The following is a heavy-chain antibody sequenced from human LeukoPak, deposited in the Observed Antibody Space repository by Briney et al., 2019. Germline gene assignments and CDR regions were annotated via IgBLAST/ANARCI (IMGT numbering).Heavy chain of an antibody. CDR1: GFSFSSYG. D-gene: IGHD6-19*01. V-gene: IGHV3-33*06. CDR2: VWDDGSSQ. Sequence: GGSLRLSCAASGFSFSSYGMHWVRQAPGKGLEWVAVVWDDGSSQNYADSVKGRFTISRDNSKNMLYLQMNSLRAEDTAVYYCAKDQWNPDYWGQGTLVSVSS. CDR3: AKDQWNPDY. J-gene: IGHJ4*02.